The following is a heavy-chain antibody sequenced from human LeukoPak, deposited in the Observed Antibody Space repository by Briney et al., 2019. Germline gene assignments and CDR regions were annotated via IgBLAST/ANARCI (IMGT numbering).Heavy chain of an antibody. CDR2: IHSDNT. Sequence: GGSLRLSCTVSGFTVSSNSMNWVRQAPGKGLEWVSFIHSDNTHYSDSVKGRFTISRDNSKNTLYLQMNSLRAEDTAVYYCARAPVLGELWGAFDIWGQGTMVTVSS. CDR1: GFTVSSNS. J-gene: IGHJ3*02. V-gene: IGHV3-53*01. CDR3: ARAPVLGELWGAFDI. D-gene: IGHD3-16*01.